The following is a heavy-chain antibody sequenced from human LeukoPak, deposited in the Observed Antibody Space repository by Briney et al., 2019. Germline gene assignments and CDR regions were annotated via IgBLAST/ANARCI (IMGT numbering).Heavy chain of an antibody. V-gene: IGHV4-39*07. J-gene: IGHJ6*03. D-gene: IGHD3-3*01. Sequence: PSETLSLTCTVSGGSISSSSYYWGWIRQPPGKGLEWIGSIYYSGSTYYNPSLKSRVTISVDTSKNQFSLKLSSVTAADTAVYYCARSRITIFGVDGYYYMDVWGKGTTVTVSS. CDR2: IYYSGST. CDR1: GGSISSSSYY. CDR3: ARSRITIFGVDGYYYMDV.